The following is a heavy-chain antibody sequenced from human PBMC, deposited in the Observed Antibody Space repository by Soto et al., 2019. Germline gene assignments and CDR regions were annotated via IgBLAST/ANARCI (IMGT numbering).Heavy chain of an antibody. CDR3: AREGGESSDGLYYFDS. J-gene: IGHJ4*02. CDR1: GGSTSSDNY. Sequence: QVQLQESGPGLVKPSQTLSLTCTVSGGSTSSDNYWRWIRQPPGKGLEWIGHIYYSGNTDYNPSLKSRFAISIDTSKNQFSRKLSSVSAADTAVYFCAREGGESSDGLYYFDSWGQGSLVTVSS. V-gene: IGHV4-30-4*01. D-gene: IGHD3-16*01. CDR2: IYYSGNT.